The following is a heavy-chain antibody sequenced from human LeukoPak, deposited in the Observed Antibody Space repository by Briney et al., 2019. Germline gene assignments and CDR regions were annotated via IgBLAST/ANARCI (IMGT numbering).Heavy chain of an antibody. Sequence: TGGSLRLSCAASGFSFSSYAMSWVRQAPGKGLEWVSAIRVGGETHYADSVKGRFTISRDNSKNTLYLQMNSLRAEDTAVYYCAKTVAAATVRGYYYGMDVWGQGTTVTVSS. CDR3: AKTVAAATVRGYYYGMDV. CDR1: GFSFSSYA. CDR2: IRVGGET. D-gene: IGHD6-13*01. J-gene: IGHJ6*02. V-gene: IGHV3-23*01.